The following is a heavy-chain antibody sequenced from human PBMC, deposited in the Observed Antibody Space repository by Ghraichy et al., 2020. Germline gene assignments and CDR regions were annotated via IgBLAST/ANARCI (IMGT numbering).Heavy chain of an antibody. CDR1: QFTFSSYW. J-gene: IGHJ4*02. D-gene: IGHD2-2*01. CDR2: IKQDGSET. V-gene: IGHV3-7*03. Sequence: GGSLRLSCAASQFTFSSYWMTWVRQAPGKGLEWVANIKQDGSETYYVDYVKGRFTISRDNAKNSLYLQMNSLRAEDTAVYYCARGGTASRCSVWGQGTLVIVSS. CDR3: ARGGTASRCSV.